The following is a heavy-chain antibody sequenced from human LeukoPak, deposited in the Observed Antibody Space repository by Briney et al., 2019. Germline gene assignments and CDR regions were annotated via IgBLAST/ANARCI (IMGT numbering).Heavy chain of an antibody. Sequence: PSETLSLACTVSGGSIITYYWSWIRQPPGKGLEWIGYIYHSGSTYYNPSLKSRVTISVDRSKNQFSLKLSSVTAADTAVYYCARDDREQLAFDYWGQGTLVTVSS. CDR1: GGSIITYY. V-gene: IGHV4-59*12. J-gene: IGHJ4*02. CDR2: IYHSGST. CDR3: ARDDREQLAFDY. D-gene: IGHD6-6*01.